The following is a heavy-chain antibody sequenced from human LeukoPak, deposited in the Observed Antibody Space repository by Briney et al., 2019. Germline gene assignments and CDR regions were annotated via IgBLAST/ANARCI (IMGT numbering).Heavy chain of an antibody. V-gene: IGHV3-23*01. CDR3: AREHGRSGYFDY. Sequence: GGSLRLSCAASGFIFSNYGMTWVRQAPGKGLEWVSSITGGGGTIYYADSVKGRFTISRDNSKNTLYLQLSSLRVEDTAVYYCAREHGRSGYFDYWGQGTLVSVSS. D-gene: IGHD3-22*01. J-gene: IGHJ4*02. CDR1: GFIFSNYG. CDR2: ITGGGGTI.